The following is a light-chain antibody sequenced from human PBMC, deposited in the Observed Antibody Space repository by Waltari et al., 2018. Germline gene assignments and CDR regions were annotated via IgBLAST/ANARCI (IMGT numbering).Light chain of an antibody. CDR3: VQTLQTPLT. V-gene: IGKV2-28*01. CDR1: QSLLHSNGYNY. Sequence: DIAMTQSPLSLPVTPGEPASISCRSSQSLLHSNGYNYLDWYLQKPGQSPQLLIYLGSDRASGVPDRFRGSGSGTDFTLKISRVEAEDVGIYYCVQTLQTPLTFGGGTKVEIK. J-gene: IGKJ4*01. CDR2: LGS.